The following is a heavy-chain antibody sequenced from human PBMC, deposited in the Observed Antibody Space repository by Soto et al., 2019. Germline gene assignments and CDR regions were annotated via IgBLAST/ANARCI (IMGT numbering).Heavy chain of an antibody. J-gene: IGHJ6*02. CDR2: ITAYNSNT. D-gene: IGHD1-26*01. V-gene: IGHV1-18*01. Sequence: QVQLVQSGAEVKKPGASVKVSCKASGYTFTSYGITWVRQAPGQGLEWMGWITAYNSNTNYAQNLQGRVTMTTDTYTSTAYMELRSLGSDDTAVYCCAGRMGGTYGMDVWGQGTTVTVSS. CDR3: AGRMGGTYGMDV. CDR1: GYTFTSYG.